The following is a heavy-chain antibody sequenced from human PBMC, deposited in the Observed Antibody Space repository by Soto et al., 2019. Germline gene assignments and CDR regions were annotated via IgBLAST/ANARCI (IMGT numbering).Heavy chain of an antibody. CDR2: IIPIFGTA. J-gene: IGHJ6*02. V-gene: IGHV1-69*12. CDR1: GGTFSSYA. D-gene: IGHD3-16*01. Sequence: QVQLVQSGAEVKKPGSSVKVSCKASGGTFSSYAISWVRQAPGQGLEWMGGIIPIFGTANYAQKFQGRVTITADESTSTADMELSSLRSEDTAVYYCARDGGVADYYYYGMDVWGQGTTVTVSS. CDR3: ARDGGVADYYYYGMDV.